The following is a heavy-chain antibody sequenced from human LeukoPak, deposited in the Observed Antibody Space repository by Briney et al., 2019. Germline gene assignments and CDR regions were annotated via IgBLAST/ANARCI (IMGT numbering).Heavy chain of an antibody. V-gene: IGHV3-30*04. D-gene: IGHD2/OR15-2a*01. J-gene: IGHJ5*02. CDR1: GFTFSSYA. CDR3: AREPRVLRNWFDP. CDR2: ISYDGSNK. Sequence: GGSLRLSCAASGFTFSSYAMHWVRQAPGKGLEWVVVISYDGSNKYYADSVKGRFTISRDNSKNTLYLQINSLRAEDTAVYYCAREPRVLRNWFDPWGQGTLVTVSS.